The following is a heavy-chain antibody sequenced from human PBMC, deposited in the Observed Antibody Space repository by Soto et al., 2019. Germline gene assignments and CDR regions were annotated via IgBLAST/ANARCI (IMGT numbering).Heavy chain of an antibody. CDR1: GSAISSYY. Sequence: LSRTCTDTGSAISSYYWSWIRQPPGKGLEWIGYIYYSGSTNYNPSLKSRVTISVDTSKNQFSLKLSSVTAADTAVYYCARGGWGYCSGGSCYSAAFDIWGQGTMVTVSS. J-gene: IGHJ3*02. D-gene: IGHD2-15*01. CDR3: ARGGWGYCSGGSCYSAAFDI. CDR2: IYYSGST. V-gene: IGHV4-59*01.